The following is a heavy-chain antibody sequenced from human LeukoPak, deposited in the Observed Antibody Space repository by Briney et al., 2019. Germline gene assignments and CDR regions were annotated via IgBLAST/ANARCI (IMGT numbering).Heavy chain of an antibody. D-gene: IGHD3-16*02. Sequence: GGSLRLSCAASGFTFSSYAMSWVRQAPGKGLEWVSAISGSGGSTYYADSVKGRFTIFRDNSKNTLYLQMNSLRAEDTAVYYCAKDHIRYYDYVWGSYRFDYWGQGTLVTVSS. V-gene: IGHV3-23*01. CDR2: ISGSGGST. CDR3: AKDHIRYYDYVWGSYRFDY. J-gene: IGHJ4*02. CDR1: GFTFSSYA.